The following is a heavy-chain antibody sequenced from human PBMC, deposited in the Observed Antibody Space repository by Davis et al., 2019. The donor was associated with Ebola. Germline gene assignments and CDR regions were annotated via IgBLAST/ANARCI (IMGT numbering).Heavy chain of an antibody. J-gene: IGHJ4*02. CDR3: ARTRGYSYGRTDFDY. D-gene: IGHD5-18*01. V-gene: IGHV4-39*01. CDR2: IYYSGST. CDR1: GGSISSSSYY. Sequence: SETLSLTCTVSGGSISSSSYYWGWIRQPPGKGLEWIGSIYYSGSTYYNPSLKSRVTISVDTSKNQFSLKLSSVTAADTAVYYCARTRGYSYGRTDFDYWGQGTLVTVSS.